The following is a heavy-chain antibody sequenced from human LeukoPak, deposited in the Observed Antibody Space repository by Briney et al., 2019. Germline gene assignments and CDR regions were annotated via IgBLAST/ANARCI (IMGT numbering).Heavy chain of an antibody. CDR3: ARLHSAVYYGDAFDI. J-gene: IGHJ3*02. Sequence: GGSLRLSCAVSGFSFSSYLMTWVRQAPGKGLEWVAKIKEDGSEKYYVDSVKGRFTVSRDNVKNSLFLQMNSLRAEDTAAYYCARLHSAVYYGDAFDIWGQGTMVTVSS. D-gene: IGHD3-10*01. CDR2: IKEDGSEK. V-gene: IGHV3-7*03. CDR1: GFSFSSYL.